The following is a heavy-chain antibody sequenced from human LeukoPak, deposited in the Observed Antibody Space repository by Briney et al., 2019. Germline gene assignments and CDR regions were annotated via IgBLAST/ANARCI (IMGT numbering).Heavy chain of an antibody. Sequence: PSETLSLTCTVSGGSISSYYWSWIRQPPGKGLEWIGYIYYSGSTNYNPSLKSRVTISVDTSKNQFSLKLSSVTAADPAVYYCARDEYNWFDPWGQGTLVTVSS. V-gene: IGHV4-59*01. CDR1: GGSISSYY. CDR3: ARDEYNWFDP. J-gene: IGHJ5*02. CDR2: IYYSGST.